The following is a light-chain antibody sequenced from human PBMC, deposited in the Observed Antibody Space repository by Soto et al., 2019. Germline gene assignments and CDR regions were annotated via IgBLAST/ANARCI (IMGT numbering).Light chain of an antibody. J-gene: IGLJ3*02. CDR1: NYNIGSNT. CDR3: AAWDDSLNGHWV. CDR2: SDN. Sequence: QLVLTQPPSASGTPGQRVTISCSGSNYNIGSNTVNWYQQLPGTAPKLLIYSDNQRPSGVPDRFSGSKSGTSASLAISGLQSEDEADYYCAAWDDSLNGHWVFGGGTKLTVL. V-gene: IGLV1-44*01.